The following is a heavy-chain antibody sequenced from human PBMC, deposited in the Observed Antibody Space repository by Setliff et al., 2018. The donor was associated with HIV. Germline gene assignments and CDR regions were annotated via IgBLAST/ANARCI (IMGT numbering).Heavy chain of an antibody. J-gene: IGHJ4*02. CDR3: ARGLSAAGTTCLDY. Sequence: PGGSLRLSCAASGFTVSSTYMSWVRQAPGKGLECVSVIYTAGGTNYAEFVRGRFTVSRDTSKNMLYLQMNSLRADDTAVYYCARGLSAAGTTCLDYWGQGTLVTVSS. V-gene: IGHV3-66*01. D-gene: IGHD1-1*01. CDR2: IYTAGGT. CDR1: GFTVSSTY.